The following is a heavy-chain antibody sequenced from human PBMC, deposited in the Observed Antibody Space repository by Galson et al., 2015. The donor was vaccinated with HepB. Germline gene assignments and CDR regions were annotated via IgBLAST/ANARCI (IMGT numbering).Heavy chain of an antibody. CDR3: ARGGYFYGMDV. Sequence: TLSLTRAVSGGSISSGGYSWTWIRQPPGKGLEWIGYIYHSGSTHYNPSLKSRVTISVDTSKNQFSLRLTSVTAADTAVYYCARGGYFYGMDVWGQGTTVTVSS. J-gene: IGHJ6*02. CDR2: IYHSGST. CDR1: GGSISSGGYS. V-gene: IGHV4-30-2*01.